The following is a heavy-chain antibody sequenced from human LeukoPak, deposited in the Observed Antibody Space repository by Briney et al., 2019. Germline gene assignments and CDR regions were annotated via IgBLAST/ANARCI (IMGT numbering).Heavy chain of an antibody. CDR1: GFTSSSYS. CDR3: ARDGGYGSGSYSH. Sequence: GGSLRLSCAASGFTSSSYSMNWVRQAPGKGLEWVSSISSSSSYIYYADSVKGRFTISRDNAKNSLYLQMNSLRAEDTAVYYCARDGGYGSGSYSHWGQGTLVTVSS. V-gene: IGHV3-21*01. J-gene: IGHJ4*02. CDR2: ISSSSSYI. D-gene: IGHD3-10*01.